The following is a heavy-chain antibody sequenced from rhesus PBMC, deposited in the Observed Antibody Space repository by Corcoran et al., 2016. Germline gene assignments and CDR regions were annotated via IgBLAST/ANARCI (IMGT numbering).Heavy chain of an antibody. CDR3: ARLIGGYCSD. CDR2: IGGSSGRT. J-gene: IGHJ4*01. Sequence: VQLQESGPGLGTPFETLFLTSAVSGCSISGYSWTWIRQPPGKGLEGIGEIGGSSGRTYYNASLTSRVTISTDTSKSQFSLGLSSVTAADSDVYYCARLIGGYCSDWGQGVLVTVSS. D-gene: IGHD2-15*01. CDR1: GCSISGYS. V-gene: IGHV4-165*02.